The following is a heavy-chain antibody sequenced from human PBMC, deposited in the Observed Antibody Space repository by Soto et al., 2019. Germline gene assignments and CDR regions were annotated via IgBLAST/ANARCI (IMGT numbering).Heavy chain of an antibody. CDR1: GGSFSGYY. V-gene: IGHV4-34*01. D-gene: IGHD3-10*01. CDR2: INHSGST. J-gene: IGHJ4*02. CDR3: ARGWITMVRVPPLDY. Sequence: PSETLSLTCAVYGGSFSGYYWSWIRQPPGKGLEWIGEINHSGSTNYNPSLKSRVTISVDTSKNQFSLKLSSVTAADTAVYYCARGWITMVRVPPLDYWGQGTLVTVSS.